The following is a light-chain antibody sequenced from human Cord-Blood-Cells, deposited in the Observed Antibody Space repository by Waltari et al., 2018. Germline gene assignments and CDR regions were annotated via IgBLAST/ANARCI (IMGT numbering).Light chain of an antibody. Sequence: IVLTQSPGNLSLSPGERATLSCRASQSVSSSNLAWYQQKPGQAPRLLIYGASSRATGIPDRFSGSGSGTDFTLTISRLEPEDFAVYYCQQYGSSPKTFGQGTKVEIK. CDR3: QQYGSSPKT. CDR2: GAS. J-gene: IGKJ1*01. V-gene: IGKV3-20*01. CDR1: QSVSSSN.